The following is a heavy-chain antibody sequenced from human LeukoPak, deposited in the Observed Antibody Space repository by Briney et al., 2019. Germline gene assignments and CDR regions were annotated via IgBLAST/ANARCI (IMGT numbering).Heavy chain of an antibody. V-gene: IGHV3-33*01. D-gene: IGHD5-24*01. CDR1: GFTFSSYG. Sequence: PGRSLRLSCAASGFTFSSYGMHWVRQAPGKGLEWVAVIWYDGSNKYYADSVKGRFTISRDNSKNTLYLQMNSLRAEDTAVYYCAREMATTDAFDIWGQGTMVTVSS. CDR3: AREMATTDAFDI. CDR2: IWYDGSNK. J-gene: IGHJ3*02.